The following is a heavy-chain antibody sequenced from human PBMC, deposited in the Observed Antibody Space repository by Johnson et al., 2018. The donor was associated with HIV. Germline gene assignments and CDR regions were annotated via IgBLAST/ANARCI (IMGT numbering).Heavy chain of an antibody. CDR2: IKSKTDGGTT. CDR3: ARDRPLTATTTRFDAFDI. CDR1: GFTFSDYY. D-gene: IGHD1-7*01. V-gene: IGHV3-15*01. Sequence: VQLVESGGGVVQPGGSLRLSCAASGFTFSDYYMSWIRQAPGKGLEWVGRIKSKTDGGTTDYAAPVKGRFTSSRDDSKNTLYLQMNSLRAEDTAVYYCARDRPLTATTTRFDAFDIWGLGTVVTVSS. J-gene: IGHJ3*02.